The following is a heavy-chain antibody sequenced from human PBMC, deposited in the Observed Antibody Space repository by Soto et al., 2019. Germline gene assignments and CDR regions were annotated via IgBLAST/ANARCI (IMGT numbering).Heavy chain of an antibody. Sequence: ASVKVSCKASGYTFTCYGISWVRKAPGQGLEWMGWISAYIVNTNYAQKLQGRVTMTTDTSTSTAYMELRSLRSDDTAVYYCAKLGDYEMMHDYWGQGTLVTVSS. V-gene: IGHV1-18*01. CDR1: GYTFTCYG. CDR2: ISAYIVNT. J-gene: IGHJ4*02. D-gene: IGHD4-17*01. CDR3: AKLGDYEMMHDY.